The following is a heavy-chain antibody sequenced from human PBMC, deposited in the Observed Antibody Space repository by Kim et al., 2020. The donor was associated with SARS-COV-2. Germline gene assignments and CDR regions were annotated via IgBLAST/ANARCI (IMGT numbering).Heavy chain of an antibody. CDR3: ARELVAAAGSFGH. V-gene: IGHV1-18*01. D-gene: IGHD6-13*01. J-gene: IGHJ1*01. Sequence: AQKLQGRVTMTTDTSTSTAYMELRSLRSDDTAVYYCARELVAAAGSFGHWGQGTLVTVSS.